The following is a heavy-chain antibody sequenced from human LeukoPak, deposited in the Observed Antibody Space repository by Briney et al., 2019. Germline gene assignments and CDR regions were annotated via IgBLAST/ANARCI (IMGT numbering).Heavy chain of an antibody. J-gene: IGHJ6*02. Sequence: PSETLSLTCTVSGGSISGYYWSWIRRSAGKGLEWIGRIYSSGSTNYNPSLKSRATMSVDTSKNHFSLNLSSVTAADTAVYYCARGDSTNQDGDYYGLDVWGQGTTVTVSS. CDR1: GGSISGYY. CDR2: IYSSGST. V-gene: IGHV4-4*07. D-gene: IGHD5/OR15-5a*01. CDR3: ARGDSTNQDGDYYGLDV.